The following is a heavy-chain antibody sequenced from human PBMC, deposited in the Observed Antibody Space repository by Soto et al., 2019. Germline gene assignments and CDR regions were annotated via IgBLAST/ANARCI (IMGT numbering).Heavy chain of an antibody. CDR1: GGSVSSSNW. Sequence: SETLSLTCAVSGGSVSSSNWWSWVRQPPGKGLECIGEIYHSGSTNYNPSLKSRLTISVDKAKNQFSLKLSSVTAADTAVYYCSKKRYLEWEHRFGPWGRGALVAVSS. J-gene: IGHJ5*02. CDR3: SKKRYLEWEHRFGP. V-gene: IGHV4-4*02. CDR2: IYHSGST. D-gene: IGHD3-9*01.